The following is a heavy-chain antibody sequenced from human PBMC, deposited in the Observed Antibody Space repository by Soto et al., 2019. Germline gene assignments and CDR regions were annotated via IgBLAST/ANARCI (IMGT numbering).Heavy chain of an antibody. J-gene: IGHJ4*02. CDR1: GGSISSGGYS. CDR2: IYHSGRT. CDR3: ARAPDY. V-gene: IGHV4-30-2*01. Sequence: PSETLSLTCTVSGGSISSGGYSWSWIRQPPGKGLEWIGYIYHSGRTYYNPSLKSRVTISVDRSKNQFSLKLSSVTAADTAVYYCARAPDYWGQGTLVTVSS.